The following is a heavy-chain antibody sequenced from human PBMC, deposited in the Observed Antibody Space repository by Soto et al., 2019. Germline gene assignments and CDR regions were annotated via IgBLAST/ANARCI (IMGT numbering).Heavy chain of an antibody. CDR3: ARKEMATIPWFDP. V-gene: IGHV4-59*08. CDR1: GGSISSYY. D-gene: IGHD5-12*01. CDR2: IYYSGST. Sequence: SETLSLTCTVSGGSISSYYWSWIRQPPGKGLEWIGYIYYSGSTNYNPSLKSRVTISVDTSKNQFSLKLSSVTAADTAVYYCARKEMATIPWFDPGAQGTLVPVSS. J-gene: IGHJ5*02.